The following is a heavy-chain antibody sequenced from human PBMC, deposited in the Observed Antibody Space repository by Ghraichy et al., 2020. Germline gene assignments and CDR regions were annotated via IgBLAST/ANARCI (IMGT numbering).Heavy chain of an antibody. V-gene: IGHV4-34*01. D-gene: IGHD2-8*01. CDR3: ARVKWSSCTNDVCSGRRLDY. J-gene: IGHJ4*02. CDR1: GGSFSGYH. Sequence: SETLSLTCAVYGGSFSGYHWSWIRQPPGKGLEWIGEINYSGSTNYNPSLKSRVTISIVTSKNQFSLKLSSVTAADTAVHYCARVKWSSCTNDVCSGRRLDYWGQGTLVTVSS. CDR2: INYSGST.